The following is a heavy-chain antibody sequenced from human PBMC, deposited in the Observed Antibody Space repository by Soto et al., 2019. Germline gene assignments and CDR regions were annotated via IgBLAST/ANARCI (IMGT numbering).Heavy chain of an antibody. CDR2: ISAYNGNT. CDR1: GYTFTSYG. CDR3: ARVEDRYYYDSSGYYYFDY. D-gene: IGHD3-22*01. V-gene: IGHV1-18*01. Sequence: QVQLVQSGAEVKKPGASVKVSCKASGYTFTSYGISWVRQAPGQGLEWMGWISAYNGNTNYAQKLQGRVTMTTDTSTSTAYMELRSLRSDDTAVYYCARVEDRYYYDSSGYYYFDYWGQGTLVTVSS. J-gene: IGHJ4*02.